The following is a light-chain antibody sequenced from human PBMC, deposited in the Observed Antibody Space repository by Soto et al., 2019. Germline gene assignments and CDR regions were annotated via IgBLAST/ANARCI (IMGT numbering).Light chain of an antibody. Sequence: EIVLTQSPGTLSLSPGESATLSCRASQSVSSSYVAWYQQTGGQAPRLLTYGTSSRATGTSDRFSGSGSGTDFTLTISRQEQEDFAVYYCQQYGTSPWTFGQGTKVDIK. CDR1: QSVSSSY. V-gene: IGKV3-20*01. CDR3: QQYGTSPWT. CDR2: GTS. J-gene: IGKJ1*01.